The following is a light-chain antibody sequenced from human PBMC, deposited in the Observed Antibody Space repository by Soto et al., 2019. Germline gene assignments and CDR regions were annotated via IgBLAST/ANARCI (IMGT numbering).Light chain of an antibody. CDR1: SSDVGGYNY. CDR3: SSYTSSSIDYV. Sequence: QSALTQPASVSGSPGQSITISCTGTSSDVGGYNYVSWYQQHPGKAPKLMIYEVSNRPSGVSNRFSGSKSGNTASQTISGLLAEDEADYYCSSYTSSSIDYVFGTGTKVTVL. CDR2: EVS. V-gene: IGLV2-14*01. J-gene: IGLJ1*01.